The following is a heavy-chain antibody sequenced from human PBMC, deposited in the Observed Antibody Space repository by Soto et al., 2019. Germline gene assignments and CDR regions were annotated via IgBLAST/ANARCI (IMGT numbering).Heavy chain of an antibody. CDR1: GGSIGIYY. V-gene: IGHV4-59*01. CDR3: ARRWSETDY. Sequence: QVHLQESGPGLVKPSETLSLICTVSGGSIGIYYWNWIRQSPGKGLECIGYVHHSGTTSYNPSLEGRATVSLDTSKNHFSLRLSSVTAADTAVYYCARRWSETDYWGQGTLVTVSS. J-gene: IGHJ4*02. CDR2: VHHSGTT. D-gene: IGHD6-13*01.